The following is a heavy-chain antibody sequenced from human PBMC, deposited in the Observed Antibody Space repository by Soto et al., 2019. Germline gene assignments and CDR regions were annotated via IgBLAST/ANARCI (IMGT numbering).Heavy chain of an antibody. CDR3: ARQRNDYVWGSFRPLDY. Sequence: SETLSLTCTVSGASISTTRSYWGWIRQPPGKGLEWIGSIYYSGTTYYNPSLQSRVTISADTSKSQFSLRLSSVTAADTAVYYCARQRNDYVWGSFRPLDYWGQGTLVTVS. CDR1: GASISTTRSY. CDR2: IYYSGTT. J-gene: IGHJ4*02. D-gene: IGHD3-16*02. V-gene: IGHV4-39*01.